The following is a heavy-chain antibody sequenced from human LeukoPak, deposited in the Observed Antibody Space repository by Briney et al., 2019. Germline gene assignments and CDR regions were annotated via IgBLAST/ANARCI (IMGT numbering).Heavy chain of an antibody. CDR1: GFTFSSYW. Sequence: GGSLRLSCAASGFTFSSYWMHWVRQAPGEGRVWVSRINSDGSSTSYADSVKGRFTISRDNAKNTLYLQMNSLRAEDTAVYYCARRDESRSYSYWGQGTLVTVSS. CDR2: INSDGSST. CDR3: ARRDESRSYSY. V-gene: IGHV3-74*01. J-gene: IGHJ4*02. D-gene: IGHD1-26*01.